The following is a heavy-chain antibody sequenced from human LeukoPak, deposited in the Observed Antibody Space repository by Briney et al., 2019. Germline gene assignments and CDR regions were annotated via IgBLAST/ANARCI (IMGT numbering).Heavy chain of an antibody. D-gene: IGHD6-19*01. CDR1: GGSISSSSYY. Sequence: SETLSLTCTVSGGSISSSSYYWGWIRQPPGKGLEWVGSFYYSGSTYYNPSLKSRVTIAVDTSKNQCSLKLCSVTAADAAVYRCARLDPQLYSSGWYGDYWGQGTLVTVSS. CDR3: ARLDPQLYSSGWYGDY. CDR2: FYYSGST. J-gene: IGHJ4*02. V-gene: IGHV4-39*01.